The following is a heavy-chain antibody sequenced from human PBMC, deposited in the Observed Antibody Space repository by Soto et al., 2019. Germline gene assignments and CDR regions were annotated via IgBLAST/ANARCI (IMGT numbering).Heavy chain of an antibody. J-gene: IGHJ4*02. Sequence: EVQLVESGGGLVQPGGSLRLSCAASGFTFSSYWLHWVRQAPGKGLEWVSRINTDGTSTSYADSLKGRFTISRDNAKNTLSLEMNSLRAEDTAVYYCTRAGSYRSDYWGQGTLVTVSS. D-gene: IGHD3-10*01. CDR1: GFTFSSYW. CDR3: TRAGSYRSDY. V-gene: IGHV3-74*01. CDR2: INTDGTST.